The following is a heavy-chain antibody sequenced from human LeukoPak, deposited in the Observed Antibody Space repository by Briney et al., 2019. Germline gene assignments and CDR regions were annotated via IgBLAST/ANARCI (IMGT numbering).Heavy chain of an antibody. Sequence: GGSLRLSCAASGFTFDDYAMHWVRQAPGKGLEWVSGISWNSGSIGYADSVKGRFTISRDNAKNSLYLQMNSLRAEDTALYYCAKATPLYGGLVYFDYWAQGTLVTVSS. D-gene: IGHD4-17*01. J-gene: IGHJ4*02. V-gene: IGHV3-9*01. CDR2: ISWNSGSI. CDR3: AKATPLYGGLVYFDY. CDR1: GFTFDDYA.